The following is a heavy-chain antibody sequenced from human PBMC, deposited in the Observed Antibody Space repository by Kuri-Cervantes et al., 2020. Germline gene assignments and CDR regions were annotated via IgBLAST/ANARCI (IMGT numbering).Heavy chain of an antibody. CDR2: IYQTKNT. CDR3: ARRGIAAAAPFDY. D-gene: IGHD6-13*01. J-gene: IGHJ4*02. CDR1: RYSISH. V-gene: IGHV4-38-2*01. Sequence: LSCAISRYSISHWVWIRQPPGKGLELTATIYQTKNTNFNPSLKCRLTISGDTSRNHFSRKLSSVTAADTAVYYCARRGIAAAAPFDYWGQGTLVTVSS.